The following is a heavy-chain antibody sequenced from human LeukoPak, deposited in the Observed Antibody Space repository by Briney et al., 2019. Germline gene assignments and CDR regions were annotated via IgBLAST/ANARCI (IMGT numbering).Heavy chain of an antibody. J-gene: IGHJ4*02. D-gene: IGHD6-19*01. Sequence: HPGGSLRLSCAASGFTFSSNAMSWVRQAPGKGLEWVSGISGSGSNTYYADSVKGRFTISRDSSKNTLYLQMNSLRAEDAAVYYCALLPYSSGPNFDYWGQGTLVTVSS. CDR1: GFTFSSNA. CDR3: ALLPYSSGPNFDY. CDR2: ISGSGSNT. V-gene: IGHV3-23*01.